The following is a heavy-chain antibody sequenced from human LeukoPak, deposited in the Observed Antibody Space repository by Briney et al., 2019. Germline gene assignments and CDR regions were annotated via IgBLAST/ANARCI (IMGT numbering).Heavy chain of an antibody. CDR2: IYYSGTT. J-gene: IGHJ6*03. V-gene: IGHV4-39*07. CDR3: ARDFSSSSTVYYYYYMDV. D-gene: IGHD6-6*01. Sequence: SETLSLTCTVSGGSISSGTYYWGWVRQPPGKGLEWIGTIYYSGTTYYNPSLKSRVTISIDTSKNHFSLKLSSVTAADTAIYYCARDFSSSSTVYYYYYMDVWGKGTTVTVSS. CDR1: GGSISSGTYY.